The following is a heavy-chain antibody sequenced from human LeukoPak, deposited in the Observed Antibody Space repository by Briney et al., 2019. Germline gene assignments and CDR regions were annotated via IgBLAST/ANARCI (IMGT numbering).Heavy chain of an antibody. CDR1: GDSVTSGGYF. D-gene: IGHD2-21*02. Sequence: SETLSLTCTVSGDSVTSGGYFWTWIRQHPGKGLEWIGYISDSATTSYNPSLKSRVSISVATSNNQFSLRLSSVTAADTAVYYCARDVVVTSSPDAFDIWGQGTMVTVSS. CDR2: ISDSATT. CDR3: ARDVVVTSSPDAFDI. V-gene: IGHV4-31*03. J-gene: IGHJ3*02.